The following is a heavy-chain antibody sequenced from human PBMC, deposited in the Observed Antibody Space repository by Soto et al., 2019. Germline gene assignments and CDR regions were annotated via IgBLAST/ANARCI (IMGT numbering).Heavy chain of an antibody. D-gene: IGHD3-10*01. V-gene: IGHV3-23*01. CDR2: ISGSGGST. J-gene: IGHJ6*02. Sequence: GGSLRLSCAASGFTFSSYAMSWVRQAPGKGLEWVSAISGSGGSTYYADSVKGRFTISRDNSKNTLYLQMNSLRAEDTAVYYCAKDASRVLLWFGEDSYGMDVWGQGTTVTVSS. CDR3: AKDASRVLLWFGEDSYGMDV. CDR1: GFTFSSYA.